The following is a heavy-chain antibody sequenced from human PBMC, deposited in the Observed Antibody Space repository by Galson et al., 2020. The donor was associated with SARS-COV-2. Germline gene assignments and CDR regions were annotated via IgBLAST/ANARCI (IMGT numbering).Heavy chain of an antibody. CDR2: TYYRSTWYN. CDR1: GDSVTSNSAA. CDR3: AREGSLSTLGY. J-gene: IGHJ4*02. V-gene: IGHV6-1*01. Sequence: SQTISLTCAISGDSVTSNSAAWHWIRQSPSRGLAWLGRTYYRSTWYNDYAVSVKSRLTINPDTSQNQVSLQLNSVPPEETAVYYCAREGSLSTLGYWGQGTLVTVSS. D-gene: IGHD1-26*01.